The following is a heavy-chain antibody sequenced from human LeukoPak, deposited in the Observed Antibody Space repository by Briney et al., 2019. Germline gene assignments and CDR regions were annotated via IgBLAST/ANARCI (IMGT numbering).Heavy chain of an antibody. CDR1: GGSISSGSYY. CDR2: IYTSGST. J-gene: IGHJ4*02. V-gene: IGHV4-61*02. D-gene: IGHD4-17*01. CDR3: ARADYGDLLDY. Sequence: SETLSLTCTVSGGSISSGSYYWSWIRQPAGKGLEWIGRIYTSGSTNYNPSLKSRVTISVDTSKNQFSLKLSSVTAADTAVYYCARADYGDLLDYWGQGTLVTVSS.